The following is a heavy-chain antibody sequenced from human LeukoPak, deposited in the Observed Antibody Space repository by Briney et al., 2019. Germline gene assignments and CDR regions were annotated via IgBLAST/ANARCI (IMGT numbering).Heavy chain of an antibody. CDR2: IYWNDDK. J-gene: IGHJ3*02. CDR1: GFSLSTSGVG. CDR3: AHRHLGIPAGGGAFDI. Sequence: SGPTLVNPTQTLTLTCTFSGFSLSTSGVGVGWIRQPPGKALEWLALIYWNDDKRYSPSLKSRLTITKDTSKNQVVLTMTNMDPVDTATYYCAHRHLGIPAGGGAFDIWGQGTMVTVSS. D-gene: IGHD6-13*01. V-gene: IGHV2-5*01.